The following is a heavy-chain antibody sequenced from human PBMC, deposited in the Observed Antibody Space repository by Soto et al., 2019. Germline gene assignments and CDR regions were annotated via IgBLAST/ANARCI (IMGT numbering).Heavy chain of an antibody. CDR1: GGSISSYY. V-gene: IGHV4-59*01. J-gene: IGHJ3*02. D-gene: IGHD3-3*01. CDR3: ARDYYDFWSGYFGAFDI. Sequence: SETLSLTCTVSGGSISSYYWSWIRQPPGKGLEWIGYIYYSGSTNYNPSLKSRVTISVDTSKNQFSLKLSSVTAADTAVYYCARDYYDFWSGYFGAFDIWGQGTMVTVSS. CDR2: IYYSGST.